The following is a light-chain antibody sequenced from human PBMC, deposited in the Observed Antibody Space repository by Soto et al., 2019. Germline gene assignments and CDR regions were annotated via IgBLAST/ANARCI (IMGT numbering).Light chain of an antibody. J-gene: IGKJ2*01. CDR3: QQRSNWPGT. CDR1: QSVSSY. CDR2: YAS. Sequence: EIVLTQSPATLSLSPGERATLSCRASQSVSSYLAWYQQKPGQAPRLLIYYASNRATGIPARFSGSGSETDVTLTISSLEPEDFAVYYCQQRSNWPGTFGQGTKLEIK. V-gene: IGKV3-11*01.